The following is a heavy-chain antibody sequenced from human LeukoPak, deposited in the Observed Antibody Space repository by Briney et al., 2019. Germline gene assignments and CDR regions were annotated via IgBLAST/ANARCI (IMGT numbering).Heavy chain of an antibody. CDR1: GFTFSSYW. CDR2: IKQDGSEK. D-gene: IGHD3-16*02. J-gene: IGHJ4*02. CDR3: ARFSSWGAIHPLGY. Sequence: PGGSLRLSCAASGFTFSSYWMSWVRQAPGKGLEWVANIKQDGSEKYYVDSVKGRFTISRDNAKNSLYLQMNSLRAEDTAVYYCARFSSWGAIHPLGYWGQGTLVTVSS. V-gene: IGHV3-7*01.